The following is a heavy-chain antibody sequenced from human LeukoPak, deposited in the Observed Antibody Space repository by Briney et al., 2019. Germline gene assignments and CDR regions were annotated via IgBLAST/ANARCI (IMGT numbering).Heavy chain of an antibody. J-gene: IGHJ3*02. CDR1: VFTFSSFG. D-gene: IGHD6-6*01. V-gene: IGHV3-33*01. CDR3: ARVMRKGIAARPNAFDI. CDR2: IWYDGSGK. Sequence: GGSLRLSCAASVFTFSSFGMHWVRQVPGKRLEWVAVIWYDGSGKYYADSVKGRFTISRDNSKNTLYLQMNSLRAEDTAVYYCARVMRKGIAARPNAFDIWGQGTMVTVSS.